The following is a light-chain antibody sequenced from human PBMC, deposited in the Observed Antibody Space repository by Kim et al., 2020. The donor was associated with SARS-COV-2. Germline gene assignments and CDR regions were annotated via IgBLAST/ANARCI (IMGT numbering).Light chain of an antibody. Sequence: ASVNLTCTLSSGHSTYAIAWHQQRPEKGPRYLMKLNSDGRHYKGDGIPDRFSGSSSGAERYLTISSLQSEDEADYYCQTWGTGIRVFGGGTKVTVL. J-gene: IGLJ2*01. V-gene: IGLV4-69*01. CDR2: LNSDGRH. CDR3: QTWGTGIRV. CDR1: SGHSTYA.